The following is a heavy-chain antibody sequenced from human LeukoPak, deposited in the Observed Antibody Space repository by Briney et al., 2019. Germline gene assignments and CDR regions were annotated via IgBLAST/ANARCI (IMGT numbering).Heavy chain of an antibody. CDR1: GGSISSGSYY. CDR3: AKRGSNTWSDFDY. Sequence: SETLSLTCTVSGGSISSGSYYWSWIRQPAGKGLEWIGRIYTSGSTNYNPSLKSRVTISVDTSKNQFSLKLNSVTAADTAVYYCAKRGSNTWSDFDYWGQGTLVTVSS. D-gene: IGHD6-13*01. V-gene: IGHV4-61*02. CDR2: IYTSGST. J-gene: IGHJ4*02.